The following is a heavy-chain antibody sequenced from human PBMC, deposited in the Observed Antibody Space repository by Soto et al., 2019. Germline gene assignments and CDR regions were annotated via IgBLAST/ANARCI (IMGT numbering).Heavy chain of an antibody. CDR2: IYYSGST. Sequence: ASETLSLTCTVSGGSISSSSYYWGWIRQPPGKGLEWIGSIYYSGSTYYNPSLKSRVTISVDTSKNQFSLKLSSVTAADTAVYYCARRTILYTAMVDPTLNWFDPWGQGTLVTVSS. CDR1: GGSISSSSYY. V-gene: IGHV4-39*01. D-gene: IGHD5-18*01. CDR3: ARRTILYTAMVDPTLNWFDP. J-gene: IGHJ5*02.